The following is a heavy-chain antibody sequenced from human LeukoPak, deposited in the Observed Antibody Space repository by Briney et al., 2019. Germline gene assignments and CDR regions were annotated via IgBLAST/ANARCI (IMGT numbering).Heavy chain of an antibody. CDR3: AKQSTFYGPFDY. J-gene: IGHJ4*02. V-gene: IGHV3-23*01. D-gene: IGHD2/OR15-2a*01. CDR2: ISGSGDST. Sequence: PGGSLRLSCAASGFTFSSYWMHWVRQAPGKGLEWVSTISGSGDSTYYADSVKGRFTISRDNSRNTLYLQMNSLRAEDTAVYYCAKQSTFYGPFDYWGQGTLVTVSS. CDR1: GFTFSSYW.